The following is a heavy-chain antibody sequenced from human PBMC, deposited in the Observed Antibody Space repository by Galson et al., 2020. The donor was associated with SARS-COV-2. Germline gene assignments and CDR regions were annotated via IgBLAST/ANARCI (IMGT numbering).Heavy chain of an antibody. J-gene: IGHJ5*02. CDR3: ATTTAMAKRNWFDP. CDR1: GYTLTELS. CDR2: FDPEDGET. D-gene: IGHD5-18*01. V-gene: IGHV1-24*01. Sequence: ASVKGSCKVSGYTLTELSMHWVRQAPGKGLEWMGGFDPEDGETIYAQKFQGRVTMTEDTSTDTAYMELSSLRSEDTAVYYCATTTAMAKRNWFDPWGQGTLVTVSS.